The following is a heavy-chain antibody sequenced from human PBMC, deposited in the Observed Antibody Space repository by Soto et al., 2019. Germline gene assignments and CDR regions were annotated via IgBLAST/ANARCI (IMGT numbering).Heavy chain of an antibody. D-gene: IGHD5-18*01. J-gene: IGHJ4*02. CDR2: IKQDGSEK. CDR3: ARDWDTAMVGDGC. CDR1: GFTFSSYW. Sequence: EVQLVESGGGLVQPGGSLRLSCAASGFTFSSYWMSWVRQAPGKGLEWVANIKQDGSEKYYVDSVKGRFTISRDNAKNSLYLQMNSLRAEDTAVYYCARDWDTAMVGDGCWGQGTLVTVSS. V-gene: IGHV3-7*04.